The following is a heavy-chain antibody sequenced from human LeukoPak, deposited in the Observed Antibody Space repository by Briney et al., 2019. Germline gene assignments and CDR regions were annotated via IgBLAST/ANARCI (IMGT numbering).Heavy chain of an antibody. D-gene: IGHD3-9*01. CDR3: AKAGSTDGDVLRYFDWSSKSYYSDY. Sequence: PSETLSLTCAVYGGSFSGYYWSWIRQPPGKGLEWIGEINHSGSTNYNPSLKSRVTISVDTSKNQFSLKLSSVTAADTAVYYCAKAGSTDGDVLRYFDWSSKSYYSDYWGQGTLVTVSS. CDR2: INHSGST. J-gene: IGHJ4*02. V-gene: IGHV4-34*01. CDR1: GGSFSGYY.